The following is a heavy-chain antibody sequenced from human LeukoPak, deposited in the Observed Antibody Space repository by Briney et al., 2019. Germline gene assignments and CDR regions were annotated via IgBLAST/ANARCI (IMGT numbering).Heavy chain of an antibody. CDR1: GGTFSSYA. CDR2: IIPIFGTA. D-gene: IGHD2-2*01. V-gene: IGHV1-69*13. J-gene: IGHJ6*02. Sequence: GAPVKVSCKASGGTFSSYAISWVRQAPGQGLEWMGGIIPIFGTANYAQKFQGRVTITADESTSTAYMELSSLRSEDTAVYYCARVPGIVVVPAAYDYYGMDVWGQGTTVAVSS. CDR3: ARVPGIVVVPAAYDYYGMDV.